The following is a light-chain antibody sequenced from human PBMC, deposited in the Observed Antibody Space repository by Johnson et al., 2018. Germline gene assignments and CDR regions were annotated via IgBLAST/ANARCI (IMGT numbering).Light chain of an antibody. CDR1: SSNIGNNY. J-gene: IGLJ1*01. CDR3: GTWDSSLSAGNV. Sequence: QSVLTQPPSVSAAPGQKVTISCSGSSSNIGNNYVSWYQQLPGTAPKLLIYENNKRPSGIPDRFSGSKSVTSATLGITGLKTGDEADYYCGTWDSSLSAGNVFGTGTKVTVL. CDR2: ENN. V-gene: IGLV1-51*02.